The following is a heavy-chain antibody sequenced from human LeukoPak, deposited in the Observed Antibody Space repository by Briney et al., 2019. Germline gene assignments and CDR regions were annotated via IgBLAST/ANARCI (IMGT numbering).Heavy chain of an antibody. CDR1: GFTFSNAW. Sequence: GGSLRLSCAASGFTFSNAWMSWVRQAPGKGLEWVSAISGSGGSTYYADSVKGRFTISRDNSKNTLYLQMNSLRAEDTAVYYCAKDRYDYGDYWGQGTLVTVSS. D-gene: IGHD3-9*01. V-gene: IGHV3-23*01. CDR2: ISGSGGST. CDR3: AKDRYDYGDY. J-gene: IGHJ4*02.